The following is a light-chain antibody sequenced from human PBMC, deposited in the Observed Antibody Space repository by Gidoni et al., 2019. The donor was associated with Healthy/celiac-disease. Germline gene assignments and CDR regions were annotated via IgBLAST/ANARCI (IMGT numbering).Light chain of an antibody. V-gene: IGKV1-39*01. CDR2: AAS. CDR1: QSISSY. Sequence: DIQMTQSPSSLSAPVGDRVTITCRASQSISSYLNWYQQKPGKAPKLLIYAASSLQSGVPSRFSGSGSGTDVTLTISSLQPEDFATYYCQQSYSTSWTFXQXTKVEIK. CDR3: QQSYSTSWT. J-gene: IGKJ1*01.